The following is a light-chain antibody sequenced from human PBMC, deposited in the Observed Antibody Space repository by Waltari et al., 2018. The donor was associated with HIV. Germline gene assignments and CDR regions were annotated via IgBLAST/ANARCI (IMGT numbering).Light chain of an antibody. V-gene: IGKV1-39*01. CDR1: QSISSY. CDR3: QQYYSTPPV. CDR2: AAS. J-gene: IGKJ4*01. Sequence: DIQMTQSPSSLSASVGDRVTITCRASQSISSYLNWYQQKPGKAPKLLIYAASSLQSGVPSRFSGSGSGTDFTLTISSLQPEDFATYYCQQYYSTPPVFGGGTKVEIK.